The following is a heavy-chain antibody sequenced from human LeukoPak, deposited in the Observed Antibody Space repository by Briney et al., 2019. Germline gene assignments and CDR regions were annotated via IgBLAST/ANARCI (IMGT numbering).Heavy chain of an antibody. CDR3: AREWDDWFDP. CDR1: GYTFTGYG. CDR2: ISAYNGST. J-gene: IGHJ5*02. Sequence: ASVKVSCKASGYTFTGYGISWVRQAPGQGLEWMGWISAYNGSTNYAQKLQGRVTMTTDTSTSTAYMELRSLRSDDTALYYCAREWDDWFDPWGQGTLVTVSS. D-gene: IGHD1-26*01. V-gene: IGHV1-18*01.